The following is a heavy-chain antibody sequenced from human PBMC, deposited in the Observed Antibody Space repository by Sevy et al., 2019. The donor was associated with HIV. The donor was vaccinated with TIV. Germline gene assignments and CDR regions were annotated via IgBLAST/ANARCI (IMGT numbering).Heavy chain of an antibody. D-gene: IGHD1-1*01. Sequence: GGSLRLSCAASGFTFSTYAMHWLRQAPGKGVEWVAVISHDERTTYYADSLKGRFTISRDNSKNTLYLKMDSLRPEYTTIYYCARDPGNSGNYWGQGTLVTVSS. J-gene: IGHJ4*02. CDR2: ISHDERTT. V-gene: IGHV3-30*04. CDR1: GFTFSTYA. CDR3: ARDPGNSGNY.